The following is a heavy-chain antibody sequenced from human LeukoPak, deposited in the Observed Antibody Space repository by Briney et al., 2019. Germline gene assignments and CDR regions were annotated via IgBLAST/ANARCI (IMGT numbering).Heavy chain of an antibody. Sequence: SQTLSLTCAISGDSVSSSSVTWNWIRQSPSRGLEWLGRTYYRSTWYYDYAVSVRGRITVNPDTSKNQFSLHLNSVTPEDTAVYYCARRLTQYDCFDPWGQGILVTVSS. CDR3: ARRLTQYDCFDP. V-gene: IGHV6-1*01. J-gene: IGHJ5*02. CDR1: GDSVSSSSVT. D-gene: IGHD2-2*01. CDR2: TYYRSTWYY.